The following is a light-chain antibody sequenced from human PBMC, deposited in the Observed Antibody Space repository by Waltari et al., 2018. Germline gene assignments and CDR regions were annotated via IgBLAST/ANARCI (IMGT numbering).Light chain of an antibody. J-gene: IGKJ4*01. CDR1: QSVTSIA. CDR2: GTS. CDR3: QHYDGSVVT. Sequence: DIVLTQSPGTLSLSPGDRATLSCRASQSVTSIAFTWYQKRPGQAPRLLIYGTSSRATDIPDRFSGSGSGTDFALTISRLEPEDFAVYFCQHYDGSVVTFGGGTKVEI. V-gene: IGKV3-20*01.